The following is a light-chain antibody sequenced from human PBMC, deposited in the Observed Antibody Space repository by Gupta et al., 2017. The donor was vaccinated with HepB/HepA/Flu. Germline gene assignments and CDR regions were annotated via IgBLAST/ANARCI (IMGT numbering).Light chain of an antibody. J-gene: IGKJ2*01. CDR3: QQADSFPST. CDR2: AAS. CDR1: QGIANW. V-gene: IGKV1-12*02. Sequence: DIQMTQSPSSVSASVGDTVTITCRASQGIANWLAWYQQKPGKAPKLLIYAASTLQSGVPARFSGSGSGTDYTLTISSLQPEDFATYSCQQADSFPSTFGPGTKLEIK.